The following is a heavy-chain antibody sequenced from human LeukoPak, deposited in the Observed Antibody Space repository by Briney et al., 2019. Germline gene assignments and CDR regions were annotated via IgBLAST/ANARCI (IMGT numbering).Heavy chain of an antibody. D-gene: IGHD3-10*01. CDR2: IYYSGST. Sequence: AETLSLTCTVSGGSISSSNYYWGWIRQPPGKGLEWIGYIYYSGSTNYNPSLKSRVTISVDTSKYQFSLKLSSVTAADTAVYYCARGPPGGQFDPWGQGTLVTVSS. J-gene: IGHJ5*02. CDR3: ARGPPGGQFDP. CDR1: GGSISSSNYY. V-gene: IGHV4-61*05.